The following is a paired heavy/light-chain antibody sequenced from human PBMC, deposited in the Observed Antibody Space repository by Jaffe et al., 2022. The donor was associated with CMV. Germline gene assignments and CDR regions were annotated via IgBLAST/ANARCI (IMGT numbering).Heavy chain of an antibody. J-gene: IGHJ3*02. CDR1: GGSIISNTDH. Sequence: QLQLQESGPGLVKPSETLSLTCTVSGGSIISNTDHWGWIRQPPGKGLEWIGSIYYSGSTYYNPSLQSRVTISADTSKNQFSLKLSSVTAAETAVYYCARHSRSSGWFDAFDIWGQGTMVTVSS. V-gene: IGHV4-39*01. CDR2: IYYSGST. D-gene: IGHD6-19*01. CDR3: ARHSRSSGWFDAFDI.
Light chain of an antibody. J-gene: IGKJ1*01. CDR1: QTISRY. CDR2: AAS. CDR3: QQSYSTVWT. V-gene: IGKV1-39*01. Sequence: DIQMTQSPSSLSASVGDRVTITCRASQTISRYLNWYQQKQGKAPKLLIYAASTLQSGVPSRFSGSGSGTDFILTISSLQPEDFATYYCQQSYSTVWTFGQGTKVDIK.